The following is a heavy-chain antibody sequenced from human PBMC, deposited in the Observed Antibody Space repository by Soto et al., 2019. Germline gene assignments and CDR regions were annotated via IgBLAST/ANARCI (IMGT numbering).Heavy chain of an antibody. V-gene: IGHV4-39*01. J-gene: IGHJ4*02. CDR3: ASWYYYGSGSVPYFDY. Sequence: ETLSLTCTVSGGSISSSSYYWGWIRQPQGKGLVWIWIIYFSWSTYYNPSLKSRVTISVDTSKNLFSLKLSFVTAADSSVFYCASWYYYGSGSVPYFDYWGQGTLVTVSS. CDR1: GGSISSSSYY. D-gene: IGHD3-10*01. CDR2: IYFSWST.